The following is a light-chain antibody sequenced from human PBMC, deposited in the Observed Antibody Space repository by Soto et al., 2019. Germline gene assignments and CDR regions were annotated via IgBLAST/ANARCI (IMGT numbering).Light chain of an antibody. CDR1: QSVSSN. CDR3: QQYTDWPLT. V-gene: IGKV3D-15*01. CDR2: DIS. J-gene: IGKJ4*01. Sequence: EIVMTQSPATLSVSPGERATLSCRASQSVSSNLAWYQQKPGQAPSLLIYDISARATGIPTRFSGSGSGTEFTLTISSLQSEDFAVYYCQQYTDWPLTFGGGTKVEIK.